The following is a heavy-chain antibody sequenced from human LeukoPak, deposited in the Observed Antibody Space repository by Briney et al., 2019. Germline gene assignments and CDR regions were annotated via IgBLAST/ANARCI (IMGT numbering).Heavy chain of an antibody. Sequence: GGSLRLSCAASGFTFSSYAMSWVRQAPGKGLEWVSAISGSGGSTYYADSVKGRFTISRDNSKNTLYLQMNSLRAEDTAVYYCAKDPPYSSGWFTSQYYFDYWGQGTLVTVSS. J-gene: IGHJ4*02. D-gene: IGHD6-19*01. CDR3: AKDPPYSSGWFTSQYYFDY. CDR2: ISGSGGST. CDR1: GFTFSSYA. V-gene: IGHV3-23*01.